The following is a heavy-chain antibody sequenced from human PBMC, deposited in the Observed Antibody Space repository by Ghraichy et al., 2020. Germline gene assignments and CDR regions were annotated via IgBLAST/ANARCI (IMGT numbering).Heavy chain of an antibody. CDR3: VRERGGPTFFDF. Sequence: SQTLSLTCVISGDSVSSNSATWTWIRQSPSRGLEWLGRTYYSSKWYYEYAVSVKSRITINADTSKNKFSLQLNSVIPEDTAVYYCVRERGGPTFFDFWGQGTLFTFSS. J-gene: IGHJ4*02. V-gene: IGHV6-1*01. CDR1: GDSVSSNSAT. CDR2: TYYSSKWYY. D-gene: IGHD3-16*01.